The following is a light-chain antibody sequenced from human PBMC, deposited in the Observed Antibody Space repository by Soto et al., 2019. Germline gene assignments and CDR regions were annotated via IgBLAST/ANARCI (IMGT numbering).Light chain of an antibody. CDR3: QSYDSSLSGAV. CDR2: GNS. V-gene: IGLV1-40*01. CDR1: SSNIGAGYD. Sequence: QLVLTQPPSVSGAPGQRVIISCTGSSSNIGAGYDVHWYQQLPGTAPKLLIYGNSNRPSGVPDRFSGSKSGTSASLAITGLQAEDEADYYCQSYDSSLSGAVFGGGTQLTVL. J-gene: IGLJ7*01.